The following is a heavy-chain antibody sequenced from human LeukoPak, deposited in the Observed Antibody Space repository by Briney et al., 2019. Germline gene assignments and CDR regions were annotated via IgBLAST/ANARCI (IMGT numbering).Heavy chain of an antibody. V-gene: IGHV4-59*01. CDR3: ARGGVPASSFDY. Sequence: SETLSLTCTVSGGSISSYYRSWIRHPPGKGLEWIGYIYYSGSTNYNPSLKSRVTISVDTSKNQFSLKLSSVTAADTAVYYCARGGVPASSFDYWGQGTLVTVSS. D-gene: IGHD2-2*01. J-gene: IGHJ4*02. CDR1: GGSISSYY. CDR2: IYYSGST.